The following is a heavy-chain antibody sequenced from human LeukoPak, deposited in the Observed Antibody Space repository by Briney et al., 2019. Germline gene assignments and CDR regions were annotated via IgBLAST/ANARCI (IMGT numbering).Heavy chain of an antibody. Sequence: SVKVSCKASGGTFSSYAISWVRQAPGQGLEWMGRIIPILGIANYAQKFQGRVTITADKSTSTAYMELSSLRSEDTAVYYCARVGLSRQYYYDSSGSQGAFDIWGQGTMVTVSS. V-gene: IGHV1-69*04. D-gene: IGHD3-22*01. J-gene: IGHJ3*02. CDR3: ARVGLSRQYYYDSSGSQGAFDI. CDR1: GGTFSSYA. CDR2: IIPILGIA.